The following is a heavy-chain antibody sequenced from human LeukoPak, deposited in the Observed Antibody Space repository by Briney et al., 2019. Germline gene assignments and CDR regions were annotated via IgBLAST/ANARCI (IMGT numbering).Heavy chain of an antibody. D-gene: IGHD3/OR15-3a*01. CDR1: GGSISSGDYY. CDR2: IYYSGST. J-gene: IGHJ5*02. CDR3: ASLGVYDFWSGFGWFDP. Sequence: SETLSLTCTVSGGSISSGDYYWSWIRQPPGKGLEWIGYIYYSGSTYYNPSLKSRVTISVDTSKNQFSLKLSSVTAADTAVYYCASLGVYDFWSGFGWFDPRGQGTLVTVSS. V-gene: IGHV4-30-4*01.